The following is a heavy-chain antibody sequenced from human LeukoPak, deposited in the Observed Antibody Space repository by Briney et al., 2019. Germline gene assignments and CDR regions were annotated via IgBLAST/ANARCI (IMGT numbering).Heavy chain of an antibody. Sequence: PSETLSLTCTVSGGSISNNYWSWIRQPPGKGLEWIGYIYYSGNTNYNPSLKSRVTISVDTSKNQFALKLSSVTAADTAVYYCARRQFNFDYWGQGTLVTVSS. CDR3: ARRQFNFDY. J-gene: IGHJ4*02. V-gene: IGHV4-59*08. CDR2: IYYSGNT. D-gene: IGHD6-19*01. CDR1: GGSISNNY.